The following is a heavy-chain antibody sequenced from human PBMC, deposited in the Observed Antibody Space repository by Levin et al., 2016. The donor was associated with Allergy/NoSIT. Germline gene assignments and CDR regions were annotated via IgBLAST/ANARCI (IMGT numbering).Heavy chain of an antibody. CDR2: ISWNSGSI. CDR3: AKSYYYDIEGYFDY. Sequence: SLKISCAASGFTFDDYAMHWVRQAPGKGLEWVSGISWNSGSIGYADSVKGRFTISRDNAKNSLYLQMNSLRAEDTALYYCAKSYYYDIEGYFDYWGQGTLVTVSS. J-gene: IGHJ4*02. V-gene: IGHV3-9*01. CDR1: GFTFDDYA. D-gene: IGHD3-22*01.